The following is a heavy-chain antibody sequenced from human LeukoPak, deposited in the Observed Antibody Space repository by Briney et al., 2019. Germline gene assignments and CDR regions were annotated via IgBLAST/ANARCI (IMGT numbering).Heavy chain of an antibody. CDR1: AGSISTYY. V-gene: IGHV4-59*08. Sequence: NPSETLSLTCTVSAGSISTYYWGWIRQSPGKGLEWIGYIDYTGSTIYNPSVKSRVTISVDRSRNQFFLRLKSVTAADTAVYYCARQGFTGAWSYWLDYWGQGILVTVS. J-gene: IGHJ4*02. CDR3: ARQGFTGAWSYWLDY. D-gene: IGHD6-19*01. CDR2: IDYTGST.